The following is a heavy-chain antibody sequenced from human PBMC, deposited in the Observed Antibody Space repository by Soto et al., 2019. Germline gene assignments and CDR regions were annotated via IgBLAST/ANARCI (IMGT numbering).Heavy chain of an antibody. CDR2: IIPIFGTA. J-gene: IGHJ6*02. Sequence: QVQLVQSGAEVKKPGSSVKVSCKASGGTFSSYAISWVRQAPGQGLEWMGGIIPIFGTANYAQTFQGRVTITADESTSTAYMELSSLRSEDTALYYCARGPMVTFHYYDGIDVWGQGTPVTVSS. V-gene: IGHV1-69*01. CDR3: ARGPMVTFHYYDGIDV. CDR1: GGTFSSYA. D-gene: IGHD5-18*01.